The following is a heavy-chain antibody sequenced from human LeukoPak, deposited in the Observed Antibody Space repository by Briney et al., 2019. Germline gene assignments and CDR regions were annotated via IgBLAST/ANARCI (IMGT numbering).Heavy chain of an antibody. CDR1: GFTFSSYG. CDR3: AKDLVPLPGHNWFDP. J-gene: IGHJ5*02. Sequence: TGGSLRLSCAASGFTFSSYGMHWVRQAPGKGLEWVAVISYDGSNKYYADSVKGRFTISRDNSKNTLYLQMNSLRVEDTAVHYCAKDLVPLPGHNWFDPWGQGTLVTVSS. CDR2: ISYDGSNK. V-gene: IGHV3-30*18.